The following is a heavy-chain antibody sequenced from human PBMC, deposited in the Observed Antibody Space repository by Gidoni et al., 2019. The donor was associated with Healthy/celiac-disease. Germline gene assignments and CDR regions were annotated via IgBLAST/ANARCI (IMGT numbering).Heavy chain of an antibody. CDR1: GGSISSYY. D-gene: IGHD1-20*01. V-gene: IGHV4-59*01. Sequence: QVQLQESGPGLVKPSETLSLTCTVSGGSISSYYWSWIRQPPGKGLEWIGYIYYSGSTNYNPSLKSRVTISVDTSKNQFSLKLSSVTAADTAVYYCATLTRAHHYYYGMDVWGQGTTVTVSS. CDR2: IYYSGST. J-gene: IGHJ6*02. CDR3: ATLTRAHHYYYGMDV.